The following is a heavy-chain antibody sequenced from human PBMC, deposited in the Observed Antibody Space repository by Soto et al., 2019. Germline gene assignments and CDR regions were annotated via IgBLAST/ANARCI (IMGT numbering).Heavy chain of an antibody. CDR1: GYTFTTYG. J-gene: IGHJ4*02. CDR2: ISAYNGNT. CDR3: ASEPIYYTDGSGYYQLVY. Sequence: QVQLVQSEAEVKKPGASVKVSCKASGYTFTTYGFSWVRQAPGQGLEGVGWISAYNGNTHYSQKFQGRVTITKDTSTSTAYMELRSLTSGDTAVYYCASEPIYYTDGSGYYQLVYWGQGTLVTVSS. V-gene: IGHV1-18*04. D-gene: IGHD3-22*01.